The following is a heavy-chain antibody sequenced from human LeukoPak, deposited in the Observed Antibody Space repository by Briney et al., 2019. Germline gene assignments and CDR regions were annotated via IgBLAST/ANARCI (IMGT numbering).Heavy chain of an antibody. CDR1: GYTFTGYY. CDR2: INPNSGGR. J-gene: IGHJ4*02. Sequence: GASVKVSCKASGYTFTGYYMHWVRQAPGQGLEWMGRINPNSGGRNYAQKFQGRVTMTRDTSISTAYMELSRLRSDHTAVYYCASGMGYYFDCWGQGTLVTVSS. CDR3: ASGMGYYFDC. V-gene: IGHV1-2*06. D-gene: IGHD5-24*01.